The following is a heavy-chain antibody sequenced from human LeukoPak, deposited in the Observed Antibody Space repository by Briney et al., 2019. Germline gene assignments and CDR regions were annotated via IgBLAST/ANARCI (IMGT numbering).Heavy chain of an antibody. CDR3: ARDPGYDSSGYFDY. D-gene: IGHD3-22*01. V-gene: IGHV3-30*04. CDR2: ISYDGSNK. CDR1: GFTFSSYA. Sequence: PGGSLRLSCAASGFTFSSYAMHWVRQAPGKGLEWVAVISYDGSNKYYADSVKGRFTISRDNSKNTLYLQMNSLRAEDTAVYYCARDPGYDSSGYFDYWGQGTLVTVSS. J-gene: IGHJ4*02.